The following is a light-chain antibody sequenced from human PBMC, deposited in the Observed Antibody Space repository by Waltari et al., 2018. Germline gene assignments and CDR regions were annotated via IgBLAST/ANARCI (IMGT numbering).Light chain of an antibody. CDR1: QSVGRS. J-gene: IGKJ1*01. V-gene: IGKV3-20*01. CDR3: QHYVSLPVT. Sequence: EILLTQSPGTLSLSPGERATLSCRAGQSVGRSLAWYQQKPGQPPRLLIYGSSNRATGTPDRFSGGGSGTDFSLTISRLGPEDVAVYYCQHYVSLPVTFGQGTKVEIK. CDR2: GSS.